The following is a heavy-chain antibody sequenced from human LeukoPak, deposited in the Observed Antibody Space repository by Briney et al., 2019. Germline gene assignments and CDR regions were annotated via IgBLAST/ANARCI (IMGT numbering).Heavy chain of an antibody. CDR2: IWYDGSNK. D-gene: IGHD4-23*01. V-gene: IGHV3-30*19. J-gene: IGHJ4*02. CDR3: ARDPTAVANLPQYYLDY. Sequence: PGGSLRLSCAASGFTFSSYGMHWVRQAPGKGLEWVAVIWYDGSNKYYADSVRGRFTISSDNSKNTLYLQMNSLRVEDTAVYYCARDPTAVANLPQYYLDYWGQGILVTVSS. CDR1: GFTFSSYG.